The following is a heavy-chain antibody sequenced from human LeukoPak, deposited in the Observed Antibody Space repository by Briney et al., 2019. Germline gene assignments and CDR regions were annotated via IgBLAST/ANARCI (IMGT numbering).Heavy chain of an antibody. Sequence: GGSLRLSCAASGFTFSSYAMSWVRQAPGKGLVWVSRISTDGNTITYADSVKGRFTISRDNAKNTLNVQMNSLRAEDTAVYYCARHQAGAFDIWGQGTMVTVSS. CDR3: ARHQAGAFDI. D-gene: IGHD3-10*01. CDR1: GFTFSSYA. J-gene: IGHJ3*02. V-gene: IGHV3-74*01. CDR2: ISTDGNTI.